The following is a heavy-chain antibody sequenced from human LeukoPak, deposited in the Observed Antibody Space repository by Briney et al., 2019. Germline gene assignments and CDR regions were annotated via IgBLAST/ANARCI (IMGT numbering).Heavy chain of an antibody. CDR2: ISSSGSTI. CDR3: ARDPLPYYDILTGPY. Sequence: GGSLRLSGAASGFTFSSYEMNWVRQAPGKGLEWVSYISSSGSTIYYADSVKGRFTISRDNAKNSLYLQMNSLRAEDTAVYYCARDPLPYYDILTGPYWGQGTLVTVSS. J-gene: IGHJ4*02. D-gene: IGHD3-9*01. V-gene: IGHV3-48*03. CDR1: GFTFSSYE.